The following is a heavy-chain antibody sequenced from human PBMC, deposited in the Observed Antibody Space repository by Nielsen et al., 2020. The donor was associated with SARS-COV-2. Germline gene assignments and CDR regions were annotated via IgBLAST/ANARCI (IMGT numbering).Heavy chain of an antibody. V-gene: IGHV3-48*03. J-gene: IGHJ6*02. CDR1: GFTFSSYE. CDR2: ISSSGSTI. CDR3: ARGAESTTPHYVHYGLDV. Sequence: GESLKISCAASGFTFSSYEMNWVRQAPGKGLEWVSYISSSGSTIYYADSVKGRFTISRDNAKNSLYLQMNSLRAEDTAVYYCARGAESTTPHYVHYGLDVWGQGTTVTVSS. D-gene: IGHD1-14*01.